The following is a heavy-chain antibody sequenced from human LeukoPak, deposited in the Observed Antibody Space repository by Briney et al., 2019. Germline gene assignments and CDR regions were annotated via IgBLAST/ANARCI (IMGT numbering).Heavy chain of an antibody. V-gene: IGHV4-59*01. CDR1: GGSISSYY. CDR3: ARGGDYTFDLGGAQPPDY. CDR2: IYYSGST. Sequence: KASETLSLTCTVSGGSISSYYYNWIRQPPGKGLEWIGYIYYSGSTNYNPSLKSRVTISVDTSKNQFSLKLSSVTAADTAVYYCARGGDYTFDLGGAQPPDYWGQGTLVTVSS. J-gene: IGHJ4*02. D-gene: IGHD4-11*01.